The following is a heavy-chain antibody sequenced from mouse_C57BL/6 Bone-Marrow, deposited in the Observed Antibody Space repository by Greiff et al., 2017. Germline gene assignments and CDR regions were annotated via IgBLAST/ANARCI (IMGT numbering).Heavy chain of an antibody. V-gene: IGHV2-2*01. CDR3: SRDWIYYYGSSCWYFDV. CDR1: GFSLTSYG. CDR2: IWSGGST. Sequence: QVQLKESGPGLVQPSQSLSITCTASGFSLTSYGVHWVRQSPGKGLEWLGVIWSGGSTDYNAAFIYRLSIITDNSKIQVFFKRNSMLADDTAIYYCSRDWIYYYGSSCWYFDVWGTGPTVTFSS. D-gene: IGHD1-1*01. J-gene: IGHJ1*03.